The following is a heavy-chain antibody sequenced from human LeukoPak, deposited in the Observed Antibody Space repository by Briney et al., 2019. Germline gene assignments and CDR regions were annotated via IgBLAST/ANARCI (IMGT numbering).Heavy chain of an antibody. D-gene: IGHD3-10*01. Sequence: SVKVSCKASGGTFSSYTFSWVRQAPGQGLEWMGGIIPIFGTANYAQKFQGRVTITADESTSTAYMELSSLRSEDTAVYYCASASHITMLRGANDYWGQGTLVTVSS. V-gene: IGHV1-69*13. CDR2: IIPIFGTA. CDR3: ASASHITMLRGANDY. J-gene: IGHJ4*02. CDR1: GGTFSSYT.